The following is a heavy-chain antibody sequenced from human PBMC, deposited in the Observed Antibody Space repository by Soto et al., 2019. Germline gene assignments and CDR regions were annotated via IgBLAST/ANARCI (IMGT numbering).Heavy chain of an antibody. CDR1: GGTFSSYA. CDR2: IIPIFGTA. Sequence: GASVKVSCKAPGGTFSSYAISWVRQAPGQGLEWMGGIIPIFGTANYAQKFQGRVTITADKSTSTAYMELSSLRSEDTAVYYCARVERITMIVVDTGDYYYGMDVWGQGTTVTVSS. D-gene: IGHD3-22*01. J-gene: IGHJ6*02. V-gene: IGHV1-69*06. CDR3: ARVERITMIVVDTGDYYYGMDV.